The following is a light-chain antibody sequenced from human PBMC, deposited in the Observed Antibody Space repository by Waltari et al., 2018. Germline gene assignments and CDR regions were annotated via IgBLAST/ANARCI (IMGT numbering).Light chain of an antibody. J-gene: IGLJ1*01. CDR2: EVS. V-gene: IGLV2-8*01. CDR1: SSDVGGYNY. CDR3: SSYAGSNNYV. Sequence: QSALTQPPSASAPPGQSVTISCTGTSSDVGGYNYVSWSQQHPGKAHKLMIYEVSKRPSGVPDRFSGSKSGNTASLTVSGLQAEDEADYYCSSYAGSNNYVFGTGTKVTVL.